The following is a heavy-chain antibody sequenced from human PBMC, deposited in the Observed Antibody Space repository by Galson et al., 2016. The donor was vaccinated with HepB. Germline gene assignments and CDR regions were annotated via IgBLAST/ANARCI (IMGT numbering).Heavy chain of an antibody. Sequence: SVKVSCKVSGYSLTELSMHWVRQAPGKGLEWMGGFDPEDGDTMYAQKFQGRVTVTEDTSTDTVYMELSSLRSEDTAMYYCATVVNEVFDFLAFDNWGQGTLVTVSS. V-gene: IGHV1-24*01. CDR3: ATVVNEVFDFLAFDN. J-gene: IGHJ4*02. D-gene: IGHD3-10*02. CDR2: FDPEDGDT. CDR1: GYSLTELS.